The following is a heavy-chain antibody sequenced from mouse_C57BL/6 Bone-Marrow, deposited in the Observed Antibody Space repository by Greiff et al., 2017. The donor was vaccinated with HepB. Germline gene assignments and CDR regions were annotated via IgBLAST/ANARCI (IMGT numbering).Heavy chain of an antibody. V-gene: IGHV1-69*01. CDR3: ARSSDYYGSRAAYYFDY. CDR2: IDPSDSYT. CDR1: GYTFTSYW. Sequence: VQLQQSGAELVMPGASVKLSCKASGYTFTSYWMHWVKQRPGQGLEWIGEIDPSDSYTNYNQKFKGKSTLTVDKSSSTAYMQLSSLTSEDSAVYYCARSSDYYGSRAAYYFDYWGQGTTLTVSS. J-gene: IGHJ2*01. D-gene: IGHD1-1*01.